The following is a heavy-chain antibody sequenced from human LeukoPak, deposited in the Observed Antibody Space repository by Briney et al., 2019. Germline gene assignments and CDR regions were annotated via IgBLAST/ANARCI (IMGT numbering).Heavy chain of an antibody. Sequence: ASVTVSCKASGYTFTSYYMHWVRQAPGQGLEWMGIINPSGGSTSYAQKFQGRVTMTRDTSTSTVYMELSSLRSEDTAVYYCAKDGIAARPDRVDYYYMDVWGKGTTVTVSS. CDR2: INPSGGST. CDR1: GYTFTSYY. V-gene: IGHV1-46*01. J-gene: IGHJ6*03. CDR3: AKDGIAARPDRVDYYYMDV. D-gene: IGHD6-6*01.